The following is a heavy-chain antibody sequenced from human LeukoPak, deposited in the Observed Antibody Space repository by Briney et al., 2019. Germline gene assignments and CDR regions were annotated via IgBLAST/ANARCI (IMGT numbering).Heavy chain of an antibody. D-gene: IGHD1-26*01. CDR2: IYYSGST. J-gene: IGHJ5*02. CDR1: GYSIGSGHY. V-gene: IGHV4-38-2*02. Sequence: SETLSLTCSVSGYSIGSGHYWGWIRQPPGKGLEWIGSIYYSGSTYYNPSLKSRVTISVDTSKNQFSLKLSSVTAADTAVYYCARDLATPPYNWFDPWGQGTLVTVSS. CDR3: ARDLATPPYNWFDP.